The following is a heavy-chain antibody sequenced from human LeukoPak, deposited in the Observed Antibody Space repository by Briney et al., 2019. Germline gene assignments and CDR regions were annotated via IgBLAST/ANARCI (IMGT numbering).Heavy chain of an antibody. CDR3: AKDLHSSSWYFADWFDP. CDR2: ISTSGSTI. Sequence: GGSLRLSCAASGFIFSDYYMSWIRQAPGKGLEWVSYISTSGSTIYYADSVKGRFTISRDNAKNSLYLQMNSLRAEDTAVYYCAKDLHSSSWYFADWFDPWGQGTLVTVSS. CDR1: GFIFSDYY. V-gene: IGHV3-11*01. D-gene: IGHD6-13*01. J-gene: IGHJ5*02.